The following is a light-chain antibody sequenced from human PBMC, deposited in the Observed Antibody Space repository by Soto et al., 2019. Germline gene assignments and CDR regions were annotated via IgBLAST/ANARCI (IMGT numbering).Light chain of an antibody. V-gene: IGKV1-27*01. CDR2: AAS. Sequence: DIQMTQSPSSLSASVGNRVSISCRASQGITNHLAWYQQKPGKAPKVLIYAASTLQPGVPSRFSGSGSGTDLTLNINTLQPDDIATYYCQNYDSAPITFGQGTRLDIK. CDR1: QGITNH. CDR3: QNYDSAPIT. J-gene: IGKJ5*01.